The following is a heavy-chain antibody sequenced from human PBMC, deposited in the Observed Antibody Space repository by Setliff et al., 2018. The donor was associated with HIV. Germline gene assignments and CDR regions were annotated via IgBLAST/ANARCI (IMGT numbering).Heavy chain of an antibody. CDR1: GGSISSYY. CDR3: ARGLSFYDPGGFDY. D-gene: IGHD3-22*01. J-gene: IGHJ4*02. V-gene: IGHV4-4*09. CDR2: IYTSGST. Sequence: LSLTCTVSGGSISSYYWSWIRQPPGKGLEWIGYIYTSGSTNYIPSLKSRVTISVDTSKNQFSLKLSSVTAADTAVYYCARGLSFYDPGGFDYWGQGTLVTVSS.